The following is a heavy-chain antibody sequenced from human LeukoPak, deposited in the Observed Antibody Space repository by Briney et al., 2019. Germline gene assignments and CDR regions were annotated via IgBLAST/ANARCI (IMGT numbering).Heavy chain of an antibody. CDR3: ARVLGYCSGGSCYSMGTFDI. D-gene: IGHD2-15*01. CDR2: IIPIFGTA. CDR1: GGTFSSYA. V-gene: IGHV1-69*13. J-gene: IGHJ3*02. Sequence: SVKVSCKASGGTFSSYAISWVRQAPGQGLEWMGGIIPIFGTANYAQKFQGRVTITADESTNTAYMELNSLRSEDTAVYYCARVLGYCSGGSCYSMGTFDIWGQGTMVTVSS.